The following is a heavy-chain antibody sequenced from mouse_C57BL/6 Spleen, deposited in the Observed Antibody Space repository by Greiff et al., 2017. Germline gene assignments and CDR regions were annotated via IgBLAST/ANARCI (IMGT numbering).Heavy chain of an antibody. V-gene: IGHV2-6*02. Sequence: VQGVESGPGLVAPSQSLSITCTVSGFSLTSYGVHWVRQPPGKGLEWLVVIWSDGSTTYNSALKSRRSISKDNSKSQVFLKMNSLQTDDTAMYYCARNEDYDEGGFAYWGQGTLVTVSA. CDR1: GFSLTSYG. CDR2: IWSDGST. CDR3: ARNEDYDEGGFAY. D-gene: IGHD2-4*01. J-gene: IGHJ3*01.